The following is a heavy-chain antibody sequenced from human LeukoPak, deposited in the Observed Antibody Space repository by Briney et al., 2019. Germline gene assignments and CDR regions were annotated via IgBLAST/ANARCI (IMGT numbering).Heavy chain of an antibody. D-gene: IGHD3-22*01. CDR1: GFTFSSYA. CDR3: TTDLVNYYDSSGYYYESGVVDY. V-gene: IGHV3-30-3*01. Sequence: GGSLRLSCAASGFTFSSYAMHWVRQAPGKGLEWVAVISYDGSNKYYADSVKGRFTISRDNSKNTLYLQMNSLKTEDTAVYYCTTDLVNYYDSSGYYYESGVVDYWGQGTLVTVSS. J-gene: IGHJ4*02. CDR2: ISYDGSNK.